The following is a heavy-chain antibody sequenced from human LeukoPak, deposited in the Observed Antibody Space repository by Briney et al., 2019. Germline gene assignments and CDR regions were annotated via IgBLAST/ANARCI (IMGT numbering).Heavy chain of an antibody. J-gene: IGHJ4*02. V-gene: IGHV3-23*01. CDR2: ISGSGGST. D-gene: IGHD3-3*01. CDR1: GFTFRNYV. CDR3: AKDDYDFWSGYLS. Sequence: GGSLRLSCAASGFTFRNYVIHWVRQAPGKGLEWVSAISGSGGSTYYADSVKGRFTISRDNSKNTLYLQMNSLRAEDTAVYYCAKDDYDFWSGYLSWGQGTLVTVSS.